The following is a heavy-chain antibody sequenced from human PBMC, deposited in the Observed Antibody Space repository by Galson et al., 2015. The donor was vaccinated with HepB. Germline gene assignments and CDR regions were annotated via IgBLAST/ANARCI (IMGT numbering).Heavy chain of an antibody. CDR2: TYYKSKWYN. Sequence: CAISGDSVSDNIVAWNWIRQSPSRGLEWLGRTYYKSKWYNDYAVSVKSRITISPDTSKNQVYLQLNSVTPEDTAVYYCARAGPQGGADFDYWGQGTRVTVSS. D-gene: IGHD1-26*01. CDR3: ARAGPQGGADFDY. J-gene: IGHJ4*02. CDR1: GDSVSDNIVA. V-gene: IGHV6-1*01.